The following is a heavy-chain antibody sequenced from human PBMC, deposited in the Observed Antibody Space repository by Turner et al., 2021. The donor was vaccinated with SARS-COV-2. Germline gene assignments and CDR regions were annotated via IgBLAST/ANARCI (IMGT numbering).Heavy chain of an antibody. CDR3: ARGHSSGWHQSGAFDI. Sequence: EVQLVESGGGLLRPGVSLRLSCAASGFTVSSNYMSWVRQAPGKGLEWVSVIYSGGSTYYADSVKGRFTISRDNSKNTLYLQMNSLRAEDTAVYYCARGHSSGWHQSGAFDIWGQGTMVTVSS. J-gene: IGHJ3*02. D-gene: IGHD6-19*01. V-gene: IGHV3-53*01. CDR1: GFTVSSNY. CDR2: IYSGGST.